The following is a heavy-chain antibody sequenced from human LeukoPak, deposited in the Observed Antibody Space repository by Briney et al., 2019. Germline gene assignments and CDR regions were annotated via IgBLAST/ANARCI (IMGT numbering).Heavy chain of an antibody. V-gene: IGHV3-48*02. CDR3: ARAYSSSSGRDAFDS. J-gene: IGHJ3*02. CDR1: GFTFNSYN. D-gene: IGHD6-6*01. Sequence: HPGGSLRLSCAASGFTFNSYNMNWVRQAPGKWLEWVLYISISSNTIYYADSVKGRFNISRDSAKTSLFLQMNSLRDEDTAVYYCARAYSSSSGRDAFDSWGLGTLVTVSS. CDR2: ISISSNTI.